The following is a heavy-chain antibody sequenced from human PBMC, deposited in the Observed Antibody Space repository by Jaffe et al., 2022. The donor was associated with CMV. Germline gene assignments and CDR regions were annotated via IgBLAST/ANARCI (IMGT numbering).Heavy chain of an antibody. Sequence: QVPLQESGPGLVKPSETLSLTCNVSGGSISSGTYSWGWIRQPPGKGLEWIGTVYHGGSTSYNPSFESRVIISVDTAKNQISLKLTSVTAADTGVYYCARRTNIAMIVGLPVFFFDSWGQGSLVIVSS. D-gene: IGHD3-22*01. CDR2: VYHGGST. CDR3: ARRTNIAMIVGLPVFFFDS. V-gene: IGHV4-39*01. CDR1: GGSISSGTYS. J-gene: IGHJ4*02.